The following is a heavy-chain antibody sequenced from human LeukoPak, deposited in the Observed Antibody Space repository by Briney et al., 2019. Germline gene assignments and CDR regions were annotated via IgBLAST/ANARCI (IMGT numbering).Heavy chain of an antibody. D-gene: IGHD6-13*01. CDR2: MNPNSGNT. V-gene: IGHV1-8*01. CDR3: ARVTAYSSSWYLGY. J-gene: IGHJ4*02. Sequence: ASVKGSCKASGYTFTSYDINWVRQATGQGLEWMGWMNPNSGNTGYAQKFQGRVTMTRNTSISTAYMELSSLRSEDTAVYYCARVTAYSSSWYLGYWGQGTLVTVSS. CDR1: GYTFTSYD.